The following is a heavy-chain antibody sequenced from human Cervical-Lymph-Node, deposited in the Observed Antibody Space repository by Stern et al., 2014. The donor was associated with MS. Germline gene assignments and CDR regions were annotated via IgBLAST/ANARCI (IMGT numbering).Heavy chain of an antibody. D-gene: IGHD1-1*01. CDR1: GGNFSVLA. CDR3: ALLSYNSGPES. CDR2: IIHILETA. Sequence: VQLVESGAEVKKPESSVKVSCQASGGNFSVLAISWVRQAPGQRPEWMGGIIHILETATYAQKFQGRVTITADRSTSRVHMEMTSLRGEDTAVFYCALLSYNSGPESWGQGTLVTVSS. V-gene: IGHV1-69*06. J-gene: IGHJ5*02.